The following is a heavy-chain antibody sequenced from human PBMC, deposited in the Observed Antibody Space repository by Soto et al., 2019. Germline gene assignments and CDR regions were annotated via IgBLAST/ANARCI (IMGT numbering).Heavy chain of an antibody. CDR3: ARETTVTTQDFNWFDP. J-gene: IGHJ5*02. D-gene: IGHD4-17*01. Sequence: QVQLVQSGAEVKKPGSSVKVSCKASGGTFSSYAISWVRQAPGQGLEWMGGIIPIFGTANYAQKFQGRVTITADESTSTAYMELSRLRSEDTAVYYCARETTVTTQDFNWFDPWGQGTLVTVSS. CDR1: GGTFSSYA. CDR2: IIPIFGTA. V-gene: IGHV1-69*01.